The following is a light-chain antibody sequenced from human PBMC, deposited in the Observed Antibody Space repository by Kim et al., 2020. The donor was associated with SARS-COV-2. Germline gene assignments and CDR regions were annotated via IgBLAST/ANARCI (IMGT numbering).Light chain of an antibody. J-gene: IGKJ4*01. Sequence: PGERAPLSCRASQSVSSYLACYQQKPGQAPRLLIYDASNRATGIPARFSGSGSGTDFTLTISSLEPEDFAVYYCQQRSNWPPALTFGGGTKVDIK. CDR1: QSVSSY. CDR3: QQRSNWPPALT. CDR2: DAS. V-gene: IGKV3-11*01.